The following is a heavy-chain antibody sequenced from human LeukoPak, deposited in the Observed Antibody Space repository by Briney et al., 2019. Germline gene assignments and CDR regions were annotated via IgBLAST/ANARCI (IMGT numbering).Heavy chain of an antibody. CDR1: GFTFSDSA. J-gene: IGHJ4*02. D-gene: IGHD2-2*01. CDR3: TRRAGGCSSSSCYDY. Sequence: GESLKLSCAASGFTFSDSAMHWVRQASGKGLEWVGRIRSKANSYATAYGASVKGRFTISRDESRNTAYLQMNSLKTEDTAVCFCTRRAGGCSSSSCYDYWGQGILVTVSS. CDR2: IRSKANSYAT. V-gene: IGHV3-73*01.